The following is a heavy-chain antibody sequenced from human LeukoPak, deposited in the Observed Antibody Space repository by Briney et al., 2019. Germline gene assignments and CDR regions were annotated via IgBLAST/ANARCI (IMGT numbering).Heavy chain of an antibody. CDR3: ARGDEAVVAATSFDY. CDR1: GGSISSYY. D-gene: IGHD2-15*01. J-gene: IGHJ4*02. CDR2: IYYSGST. V-gene: IGHV4-59*01. Sequence: PSETLSLTXTVSGGSISSYYWSWIRQPPGKGLEWIGYIYYSGSTNYNPSLKSRVTISVDTSKNQFSLKLSSVTAADTAVYYCARGDEAVVAATSFDYWGQGTLVTVSS.